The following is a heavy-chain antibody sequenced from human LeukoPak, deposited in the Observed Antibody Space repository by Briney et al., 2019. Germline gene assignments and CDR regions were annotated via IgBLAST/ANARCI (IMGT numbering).Heavy chain of an antibody. CDR1: GGSISSSSYY. J-gene: IGHJ4*02. V-gene: IGHV4-39*01. D-gene: IGHD3-10*01. CDR3: ARLIPWFGGSDDY. Sequence: SETLSLTCTVSGGSISSSSYYWGWIRQPPGKGLEWIGTIFYSGSTYYNPSLKSRVTVSVDTSKNQFSLKLSSVTAADTAVYYCARLIPWFGGSDDYWGQGTLVTVSS. CDR2: IFYSGST.